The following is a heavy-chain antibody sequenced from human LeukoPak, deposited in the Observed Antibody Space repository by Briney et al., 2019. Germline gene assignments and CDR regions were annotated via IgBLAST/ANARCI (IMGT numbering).Heavy chain of an antibody. J-gene: IGHJ4*02. CDR1: GFTFRRYW. CDR3: AANTQSGY. CDR2: IKEDGSEK. D-gene: IGHD3-16*01. V-gene: IGHV3-7*05. Sequence: GGPLRLSCAASGFTFRRYWMSWVRQAPGKGLEWVANIKEDGSEKHYVDSVKGRFTISRDNAKNSLYLQMNNVRAEDTAVYFCAANTQSGYWGQGALVTVSS.